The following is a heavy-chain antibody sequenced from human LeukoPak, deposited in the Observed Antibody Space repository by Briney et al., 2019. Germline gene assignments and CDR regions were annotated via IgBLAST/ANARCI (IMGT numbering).Heavy chain of an antibody. CDR1: GFAFNTYT. J-gene: IGHJ3*02. Sequence: NPGGSLRLSCAASGFAFNTYTMNWVRQAPGKGLEWVSSIGSTSTFIYYADSVKGRFTISRDNARNSLYLQMNSLRAEDTAVYYCSRSRKNYSDTRGYWPNAIDIWGQGTMVTVSS. CDR3: SRSRKNYSDTRGYWPNAIDI. D-gene: IGHD3-22*01. CDR2: IGSTSTFI. V-gene: IGHV3-21*04.